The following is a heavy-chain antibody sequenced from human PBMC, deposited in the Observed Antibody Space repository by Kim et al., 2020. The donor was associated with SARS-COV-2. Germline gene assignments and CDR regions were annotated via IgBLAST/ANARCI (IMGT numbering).Heavy chain of an antibody. CDR1: GFTFGDFW. V-gene: IGHV3-7*01. CDR3: ARGGSWTFDC. CDR2: IKPDGSEN. D-gene: IGHD1-1*01. J-gene: IGHJ4*02. Sequence: GGSLRLSCAASGFTFGDFWMNWVRRAPGKELEFMASIKPDGSENFYADSVKGRFTIARDNGKNSLYLQMNSLRADDTAVYHCARGGSWTFDCWGRGTLVT.